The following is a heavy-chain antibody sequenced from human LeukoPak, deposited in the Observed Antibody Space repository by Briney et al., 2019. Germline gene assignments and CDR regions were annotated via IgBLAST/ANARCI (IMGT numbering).Heavy chain of an antibody. V-gene: IGHV4-39*01. Sequence: SETLSLTCTVSGGSISSSSYYWGWLRQPPGTGLEWIGSIYHSGSTYYNPSLKSRVTISVDTSKNQFSLKLSSVTAADTAVYYCARSGSYGDYVGYWGQGTLVTVSS. D-gene: IGHD4-17*01. CDR1: GGSISSSSYY. CDR3: ARSGSYGDYVGY. CDR2: IYHSGST. J-gene: IGHJ4*02.